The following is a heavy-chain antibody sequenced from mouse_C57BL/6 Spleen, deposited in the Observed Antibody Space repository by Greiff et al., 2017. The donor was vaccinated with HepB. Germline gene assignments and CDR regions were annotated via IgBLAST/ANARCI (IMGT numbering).Heavy chain of an antibody. CDR2: INPGSGGT. V-gene: IGHV1-54*01. J-gene: IGHJ3*01. CDR1: GYAFTNYL. CDR3: ARSELGRGFAY. D-gene: IGHD4-1*01. Sequence: QVQLQQSGAELVRPGTSVKLSCKASGYAFTNYLIEWVKQRPGQGLEWIGVINPGSGGTNYNEKFKGKATLTADKSSSTPYMQLSSLTSEDSAVYFCARSELGRGFAYWGQGTLVTVSA.